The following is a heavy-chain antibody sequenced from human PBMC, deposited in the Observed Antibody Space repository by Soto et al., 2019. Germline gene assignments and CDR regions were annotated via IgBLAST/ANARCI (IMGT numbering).Heavy chain of an antibody. V-gene: IGHV4-59*08. CDR3: ARGGERSWIQLWS. Sequence: QVQLQESGPGLVKPSETLSLTCTVSGGSISSYYWSWIRQPPGKGLEWIGYIYYSGSTNYNPSLKSRVTISVDTSKNQFPLKLSSVTAADTAVYYCARGGERSWIQLWSWGQGTLVTVSS. J-gene: IGHJ5*02. CDR2: IYYSGST. CDR1: GGSISSYY. D-gene: IGHD5-18*01.